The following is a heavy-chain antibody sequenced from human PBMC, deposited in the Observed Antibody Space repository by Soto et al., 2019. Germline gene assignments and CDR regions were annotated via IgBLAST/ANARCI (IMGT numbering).Heavy chain of an antibody. CDR2: IIPIFGTA. CDR1: GGTFSSYA. Sequence: SVKVSCKASGGTFSSYAISWVRQAPGQGLEWMGGIIPIFGTANYAQKFQGRVTITADESTSTAYMELSSLRSEDTAVYYCAVPPHKAAGTTPHYYYGMDVWGQGTTVTVSS. V-gene: IGHV1-69*13. D-gene: IGHD1-7*01. J-gene: IGHJ6*02. CDR3: AVPPHKAAGTTPHYYYGMDV.